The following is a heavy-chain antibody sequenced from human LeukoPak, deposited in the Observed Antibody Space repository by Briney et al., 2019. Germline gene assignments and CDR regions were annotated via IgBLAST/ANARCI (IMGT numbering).Heavy chain of an antibody. CDR3: ARRSTVTKFGYFDY. V-gene: IGHV4-4*07. Sequence: SETLSLTCTVSGGSISSYYWSWIRQPAGKGLEWIGRIYTSGSTNYNPSLKSRVTMSVDTSKNQFSLKLSSVTAADTAVYYCARRSTVTKFGYFDYWGQGTLVTVSS. J-gene: IGHJ4*02. CDR2: IYTSGST. D-gene: IGHD4-11*01. CDR1: GGSISSYY.